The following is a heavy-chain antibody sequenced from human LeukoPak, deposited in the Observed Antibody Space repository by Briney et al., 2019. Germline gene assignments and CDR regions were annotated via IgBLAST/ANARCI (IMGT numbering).Heavy chain of an antibody. J-gene: IGHJ4*02. CDR2: INHRGSA. D-gene: IGHD3-3*01. CDR1: GGSFSGYY. CDR3: ARAVVNTYYDFWSGYYTGYYFDY. Sequence: SETLSLTCAVYGGSFSGYYWSWIRQPPGTGLEWIGEINHRGSATYNPSLKSRVTISIDTSKNQFSLKLNSVTAADTAVYYCARAVVNTYYDFWSGYYTGYYFDYWGQGTLVTVSS. V-gene: IGHV4-34*01.